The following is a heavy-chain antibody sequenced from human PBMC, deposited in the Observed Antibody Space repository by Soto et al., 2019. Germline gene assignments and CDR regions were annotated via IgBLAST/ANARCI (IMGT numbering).Heavy chain of an antibody. V-gene: IGHV4-59*01. D-gene: IGHD6-6*01. CDR3: GRDVGGDYSSWPGAFDI. Sequence: SETLSLTCTVSAGSISSYYWSWIRQPPGKGLEWIGYIYYSGSTNYNPSLKSRVTISVDKAKNQFSLKLSSVTAADTAVDYCGRDVGGDYSSWPGAFDIWGQGTMVTVSS. J-gene: IGHJ3*02. CDR1: AGSISSYY. CDR2: IYYSGST.